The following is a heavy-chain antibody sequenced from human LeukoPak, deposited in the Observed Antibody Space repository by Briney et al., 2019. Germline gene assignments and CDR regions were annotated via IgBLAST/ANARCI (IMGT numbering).Heavy chain of an antibody. D-gene: IGHD1-14*01. Sequence: GGSLRLSCAASGFTFNDHYMSWIRQAPGKGLEWVSYISSSGSTLYYADSVKGRFTISRDNAKNSLYLQMNSLRAEDTAVYYCARVCSGTPSYWYFDLWGRGTLVTVSS. CDR2: ISSSGSTL. V-gene: IGHV3-11*01. J-gene: IGHJ2*01. CDR3: ARVCSGTPSYWYFDL. CDR1: GFTFNDHY.